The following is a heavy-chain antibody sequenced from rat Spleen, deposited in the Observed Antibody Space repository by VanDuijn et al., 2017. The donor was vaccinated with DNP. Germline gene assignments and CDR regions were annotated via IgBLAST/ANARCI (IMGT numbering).Heavy chain of an antibody. CDR2: INKDSSII. J-gene: IGHJ2*01. D-gene: IGHD4-4*01. V-gene: IGHV4-2*01. CDR3: ARAYFGYAFDY. CDR1: GFNFNDHW. Sequence: EVKLVESGGGLVQPGRSLKLSCAASGFNFNDHWMGWVRQAPGKGLEWIGQINKDSSIINYTPSLKDKFTISRDNAQNTLYLQMNRLGSDDTAIYYCARAYFGYAFDYWGQGVLVTVSS.